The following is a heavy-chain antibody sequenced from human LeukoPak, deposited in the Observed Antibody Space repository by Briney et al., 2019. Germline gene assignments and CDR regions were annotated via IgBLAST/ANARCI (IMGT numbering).Heavy chain of an antibody. CDR2: IKQDGSEK. CDR1: GFTFSSYW. J-gene: IGHJ4*02. Sequence: HPGGSLRLSCAASGFTFSSYWMSWVRQAPGKGLEGVANIKQDGSEKYYVDSVKGRFTISRDNAKNSLYLQMNSLRAEDTAVYYCARRGFYDILTQYYFDYWGQGTLVTVSS. D-gene: IGHD3-9*01. V-gene: IGHV3-7*01. CDR3: ARRGFYDILTQYYFDY.